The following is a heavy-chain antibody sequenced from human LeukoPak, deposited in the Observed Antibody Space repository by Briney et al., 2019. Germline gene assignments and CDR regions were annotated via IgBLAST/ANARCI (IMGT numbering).Heavy chain of an antibody. CDR3: ARGVGPYSNYFDY. CDR1: GYTFNSYD. Sequence: GASVKVSCTASGYTFNSYDINWVRQATGQGLEWMGWMNPNSGNTGYAQKFQGRVTITRNTSISTAYMELSSLRSEDTAVYYCARGVGPYSNYFDYWGQGTLVTVSS. J-gene: IGHJ4*02. V-gene: IGHV1-8*03. D-gene: IGHD1-26*01. CDR2: MNPNSGNT.